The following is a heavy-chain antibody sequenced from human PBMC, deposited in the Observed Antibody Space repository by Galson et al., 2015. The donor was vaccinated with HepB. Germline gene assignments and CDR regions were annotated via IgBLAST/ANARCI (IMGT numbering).Heavy chain of an antibody. CDR3: ARGRWV. Sequence: TLSLTCTVSGDSISNGNFHWSWIRQPAGKGLEWIGQISTTGDTNYNPSLKSRVTISVDTSKNQFSLKLNSVTAADTAVYYCARGRWVWGQGTTVTVSS. J-gene: IGHJ6*02. CDR2: ISTTGDT. D-gene: IGHD5-24*01. V-gene: IGHV4-61*09. CDR1: GDSISNGNFH.